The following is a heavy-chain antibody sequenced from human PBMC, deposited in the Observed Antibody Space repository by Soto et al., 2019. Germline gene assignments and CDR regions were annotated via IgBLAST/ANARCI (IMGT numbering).Heavy chain of an antibody. V-gene: IGHV4-4*02. D-gene: IGHD1-26*01. CDR3: ARVSGSYYYGMDV. CDR2: IYHSGST. J-gene: IGHJ6*02. CDR1: GGSISSSNW. Sequence: QVQLQESGPGLVKPSGTLSLTCAVSGGSISSSNWWSWVRQPPGKGLEWIGEIYHSGSTNYNPSLKSRVTLSVDKSKNHLSLKLSSVTAADTAVYYCARVSGSYYYGMDVWGQGTTVTVSS.